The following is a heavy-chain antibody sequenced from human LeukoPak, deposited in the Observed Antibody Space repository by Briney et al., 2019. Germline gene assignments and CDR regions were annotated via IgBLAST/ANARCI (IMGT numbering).Heavy chain of an antibody. Sequence: ASVKVSCKASGYTFTSYAMHWVRQAPGQRLEWMGWINAGNGNTKYSQKFQGRVTITRDTSASTAYMELSSLRSEDTAVYHCARDFGPNDALHYYGSTYGMDVWGQGTTVTVSS. V-gene: IGHV1-3*01. J-gene: IGHJ6*02. D-gene: IGHD3-10*01. CDR2: INAGNGNT. CDR3: ARDFGPNDALHYYGSTYGMDV. CDR1: GYTFTSYA.